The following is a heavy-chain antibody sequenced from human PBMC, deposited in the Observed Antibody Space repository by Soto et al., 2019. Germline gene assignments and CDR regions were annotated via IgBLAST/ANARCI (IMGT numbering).Heavy chain of an antibody. CDR3: ARTSGSTNDY. CDR1: GGSLSSYY. V-gene: IGHV4-59*01. D-gene: IGHD3-10*01. J-gene: IGHJ4*02. CDR2: IYYCGST. Sequence: QVQLQESGPGLVKPSETLSLTCVVSGGSLSSYYWSWIRQPPGKGLEWIGYIYYCGSTNCNPPLKSRVTISVDTSKNPFSLKLSSVTAADTAVYYCARTSGSTNDYWGRGTLVTVSS.